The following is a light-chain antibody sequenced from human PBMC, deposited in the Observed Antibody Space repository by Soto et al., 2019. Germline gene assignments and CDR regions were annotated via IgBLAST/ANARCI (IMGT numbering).Light chain of an antibody. Sequence: QSVLTQPASVSGSPGQSITISRTGTSSDVGIYNYVSWYQQPPGKAPKLMIYEVSNRPSGVPNRFSGSKSGNTASLTISGLQAEDEADYYCNSYTSSSTQVFGTGTKVTVL. V-gene: IGLV2-14*01. CDR3: NSYTSSSTQV. CDR1: SSDVGIYNY. CDR2: EVS. J-gene: IGLJ1*01.